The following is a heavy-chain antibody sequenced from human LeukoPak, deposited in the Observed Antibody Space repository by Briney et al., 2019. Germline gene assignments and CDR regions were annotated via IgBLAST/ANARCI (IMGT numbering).Heavy chain of an antibody. CDR1: GFTFSSYS. V-gene: IGHV3-21*01. CDR3: ARISRSTSPIGAFDI. D-gene: IGHD2-2*01. J-gene: IGHJ3*02. CDR2: ISSSSSYI. Sequence: GGSLRLSRAASGFTFSSYSMNWVRQAPGKGLEWVSSISSSSSYIYYADSVKGRFTISRDNAKNSLYLQMNSLRAEDTAVYYCARISRSTSPIGAFDIWGQGTMVTVSS.